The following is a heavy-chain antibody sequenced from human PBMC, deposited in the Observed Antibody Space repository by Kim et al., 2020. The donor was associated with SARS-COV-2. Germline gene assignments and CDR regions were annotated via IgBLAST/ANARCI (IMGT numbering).Heavy chain of an antibody. CDR3: ARGFNGWYFDL. Sequence: SETLSLTCTVSGGSISSYYWSWIRQPPGKGLEWIGYIYYSGGTNYNPSLKSRVTISVDTSKNQFSLKLSSVTAADTAVYYCARGFNGWYFDLWGRGTLVTVSS. D-gene: IGHD4-17*01. J-gene: IGHJ2*01. CDR2: IYYSGGT. V-gene: IGHV4-59*01. CDR1: GGSISSYY.